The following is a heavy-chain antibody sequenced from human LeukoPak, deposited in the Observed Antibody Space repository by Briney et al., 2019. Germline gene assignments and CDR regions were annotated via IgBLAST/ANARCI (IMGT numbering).Heavy chain of an antibody. CDR3: ASSIAAFFDY. V-gene: IGHV4-61*02. J-gene: IGHJ4*02. Sequence: PSETLSLTXTVSGGSISSGSYYWSWIRQPAGKGLEWIGRIYTSGSTNYNPSLKSRVTISVDTSKNQFSLKLSSVTAADTAVYYCASSIAAFFDYWGQGTLVTVSS. CDR2: IYTSGST. D-gene: IGHD6-6*01. CDR1: GGSISSGSYY.